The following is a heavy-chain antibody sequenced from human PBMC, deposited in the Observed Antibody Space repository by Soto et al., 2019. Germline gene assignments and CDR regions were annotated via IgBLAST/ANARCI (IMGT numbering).Heavy chain of an antibody. J-gene: IGHJ4*02. CDR2: ISYDGGNK. Sequence: GGSQRLSSTASGVNFRSYGMHWVRQAPGKGLEWVAVISYDGGNKYYADSVKGRFTISRDNSKNTVYLQMNSLRAEDTAVYYCAKDGTHCSGGSCYLFDYWGQGTLVTVSS. CDR1: GVNFRSYG. CDR3: AKDGTHCSGGSCYLFDY. V-gene: IGHV3-30*18. D-gene: IGHD2-15*01.